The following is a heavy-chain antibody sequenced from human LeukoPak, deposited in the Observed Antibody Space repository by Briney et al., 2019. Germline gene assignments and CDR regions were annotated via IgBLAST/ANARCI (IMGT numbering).Heavy chain of an antibody. CDR3: LKDDDHWKFDI. Sequence: GGSLRLSCAASGFTFSRYWMNWVRQAPGKGLEWVATIKGDGSELAYVDSVKGRFTISRDNTKNSLYLQLSSLRVEDTAFYYCLKDDDHWKFDIWGQGTMVTVSS. J-gene: IGHJ3*02. D-gene: IGHD1-1*01. CDR2: IKGDGSEL. CDR1: GFTFSRYW. V-gene: IGHV3-7*03.